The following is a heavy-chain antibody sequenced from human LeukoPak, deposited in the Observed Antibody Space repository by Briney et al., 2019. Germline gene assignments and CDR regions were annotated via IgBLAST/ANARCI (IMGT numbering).Heavy chain of an antibody. Sequence: GGSLRLSCAASGFTFSNYAVSWVRQAPGKGLEWVSTLSNSGSITYYADSVKGRFTISRDNSKNTLYLLMNSLRAEDTAVYYCAKLPYNYDSSGSYYTDGFDMWGQGTMVTVSS. V-gene: IGHV3-23*01. CDR2: LSNSGSIT. D-gene: IGHD3-22*01. CDR1: GFTFSNYA. J-gene: IGHJ3*02. CDR3: AKLPYNYDSSGSYYTDGFDM.